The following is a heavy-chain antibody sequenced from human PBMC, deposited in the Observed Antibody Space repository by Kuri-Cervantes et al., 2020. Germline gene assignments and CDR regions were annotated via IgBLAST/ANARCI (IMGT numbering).Heavy chain of an antibody. V-gene: IGHV1-8*02. CDR1: GYTFTSYA. Sequence: ASVKVSCKASGYTFTSYAMNWVRQAPGQGLEWMGWMNPNSGNTGYAQKFQGRVTMTRNTSISTAYMELSSLRSEDTAVYYCARGSPYSSSWYNPYYYYYGMDVWGQGTTVTVSS. J-gene: IGHJ6*02. CDR3: ARGSPYSSSWYNPYYYYYGMDV. CDR2: MNPNSGNT. D-gene: IGHD6-13*01.